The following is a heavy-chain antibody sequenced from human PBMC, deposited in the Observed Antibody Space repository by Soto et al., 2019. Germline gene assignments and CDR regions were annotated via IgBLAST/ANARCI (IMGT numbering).Heavy chain of an antibody. CDR1: GFTLSRYT. CDR2: NSWDGGTS. Sequence: GGSLRLSCAASGFTLSRYTMHWVRQAPGKGLEWVALNSWDGGTSAYADSVKGRFTVSRDNKKSFLYLQMDSLGPDDTALYYCVKDVDNTGYYFTYYIDLWGQAAPVTVSS. D-gene: IGHD3-22*01. CDR3: VKDVDNTGYYFTYYIDL. V-gene: IGHV3-43*01. J-gene: IGHJ4*02.